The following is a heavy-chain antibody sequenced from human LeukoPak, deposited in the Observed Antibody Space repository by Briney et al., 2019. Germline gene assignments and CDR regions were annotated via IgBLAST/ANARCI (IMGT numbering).Heavy chain of an antibody. D-gene: IGHD6-19*01. J-gene: IGHJ4*02. CDR2: ISSSSSYI. V-gene: IGHV3-21*01. CDR1: GFTFSSYS. CDR3: ARDEGIAVALDY. Sequence: NTEGSLRLSCAASGFTFSSYSMNWVRQAPGKGLEWVSSISSSSSYIYYADSVKGRFTISRDNAKTSLYLQMNSLRAEDTAVYYCARDEGIAVALDYWGQGTLVTVSS.